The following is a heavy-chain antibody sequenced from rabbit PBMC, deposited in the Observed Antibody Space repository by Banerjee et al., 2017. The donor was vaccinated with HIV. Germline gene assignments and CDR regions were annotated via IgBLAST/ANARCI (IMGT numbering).Heavy chain of an antibody. D-gene: IGHD6-1*01. CDR2: IYTGSGNA. CDR1: GFSFSSSYW. V-gene: IGHV1S40*01. J-gene: IGHJ4*01. Sequence: QSLEESGGDLVKPGASLTLTCTASGFSFSSSYWICWVRQAPGKGLELIACIYTGSGNAYHANWAKGRFTISKTSSTTVTLQMTSLTAADTATYFCARGAGVGGAGYDLWGPGTLVTVS. CDR3: ARGAGVGGAGYDL.